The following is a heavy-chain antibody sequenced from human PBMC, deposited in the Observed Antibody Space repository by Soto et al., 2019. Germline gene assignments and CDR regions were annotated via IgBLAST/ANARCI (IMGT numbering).Heavy chain of an antibody. J-gene: IGHJ4*02. V-gene: IGHV4-34*01. CDR2: INHSGST. CDR3: ARGRRNYYGSGSYHP. D-gene: IGHD3-10*01. CDR1: GGSFSGYY. Sequence: SETLSLTCAVYGGSFSGYYWSWIRQPPGKGLEWIGEINHSGSTNYNPSLKSRVTISVDTSKNQFSLKLSSVTAADTAVYYCARGRRNYYGSGSYHPWGQGTLVTVSS.